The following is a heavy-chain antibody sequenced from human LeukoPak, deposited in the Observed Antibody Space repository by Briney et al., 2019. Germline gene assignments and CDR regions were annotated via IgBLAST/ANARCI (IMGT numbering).Heavy chain of an antibody. CDR3: ARRKYSGSSRRGAFDI. J-gene: IGHJ3*02. CDR2: INHSGST. Sequence: SETLSLTCTVSVGSIRSCYYYWGWIRRPPGKGLEWIGEINHSGSTNYNPSLKSRVTISVDTSKNQFSLKLSSVTAADTAVYYCARRKYSGSSRRGAFDIWGQGTMVTVSS. V-gene: IGHV4-39*07. D-gene: IGHD1-26*01. CDR1: VGSIRSCYYY.